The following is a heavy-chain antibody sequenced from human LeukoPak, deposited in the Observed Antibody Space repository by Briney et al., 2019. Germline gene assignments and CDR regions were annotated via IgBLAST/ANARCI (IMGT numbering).Heavy chain of an antibody. CDR3: ARDFVWAVDY. D-gene: IGHD3-16*01. J-gene: IGHJ4*02. Sequence: ASVKVSCKAFGFTFSSYHIHWVRQAPGQGLEWMGIIKPRDDSTIYVQKFQGRLIMTWDTSTSTAYMELSSLRSDDTALYYCARDFVWAVDYWGQGSLVTVSS. CDR2: IKPRDDST. V-gene: IGHV1-46*01. CDR1: GFTFSSYH.